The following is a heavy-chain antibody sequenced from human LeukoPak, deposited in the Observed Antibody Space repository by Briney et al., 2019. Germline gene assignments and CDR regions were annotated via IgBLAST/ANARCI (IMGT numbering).Heavy chain of an antibody. D-gene: IGHD2-2*01. CDR1: GGSISSYY. Sequence: SETLSLTCTVSGGSISSYYWSWIRQPAGKGLEWIGRIYTSGSTNYNPSLKSRVTMSVDTSKNQFSLKLSSVTAADMAVYYCARDRQDIVVVPAAMSYYYYYMDVWGKGTTVTVSS. CDR3: ARDRQDIVVVPAAMSYYYYYMDV. J-gene: IGHJ6*03. CDR2: IYTSGST. V-gene: IGHV4-4*07.